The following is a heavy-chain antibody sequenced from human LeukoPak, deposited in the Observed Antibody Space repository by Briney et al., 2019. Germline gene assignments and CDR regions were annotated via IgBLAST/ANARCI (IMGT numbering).Heavy chain of an antibody. Sequence: PGGSLRLSCAASGFTFSSYAMSWVRQAPGKGLEWVSAISGSGGSTYYADSVKGRFTISRDNSKNTLCLQMNSLRAEDTAVYYCAKDQYYYGSGSYRWFDPWGQGTLVTVSS. CDR1: GFTFSSYA. J-gene: IGHJ5*02. V-gene: IGHV3-23*01. CDR2: ISGSGGST. D-gene: IGHD3-10*01. CDR3: AKDQYYYGSGSYRWFDP.